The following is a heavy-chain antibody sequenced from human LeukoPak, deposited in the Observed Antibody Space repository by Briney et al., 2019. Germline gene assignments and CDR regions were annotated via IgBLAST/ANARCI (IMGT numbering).Heavy chain of an antibody. V-gene: IGHV3-21*01. J-gene: IGHJ4*02. D-gene: IGHD3-9*01. CDR3: ARDLIFDWSSPFDY. CDR2: ISSSSSYI. CDR1: GFTFSSYS. Sequence: GGSLRLSCAASGFTFSSYSMNWVRQAPGKGLEWVSSISSSSSYIYYADSVKGRFTISRDNAKNSLYLQMNSLRAEDTAVYCCARDLIFDWSSPFDYWGQGTLVTVSS.